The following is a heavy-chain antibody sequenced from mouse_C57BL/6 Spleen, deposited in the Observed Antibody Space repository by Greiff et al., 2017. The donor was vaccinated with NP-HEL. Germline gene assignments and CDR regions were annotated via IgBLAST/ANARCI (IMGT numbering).Heavy chain of an antibody. Sequence: VQLQQPGAELVKPGASVKMSCKASGYTFTSYWITWVKQRPGQGLEWIGDIYPGSGSTNYNEKFKSKATLTVDTSSSTAYMQLSSLTSEDSAVYYCARAIYYYGSSYGDYWGQGTTLTVSS. CDR1: GYTFTSYW. J-gene: IGHJ2*01. CDR2: IYPGSGST. V-gene: IGHV1-55*01. CDR3: ARAIYYYGSSYGDY. D-gene: IGHD1-1*01.